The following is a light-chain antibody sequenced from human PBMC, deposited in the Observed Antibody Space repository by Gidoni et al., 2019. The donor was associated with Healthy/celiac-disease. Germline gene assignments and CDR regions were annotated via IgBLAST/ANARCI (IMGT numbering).Light chain of an antibody. Sequence: DIQMTESPSSLSASVGDRVTITCRASQSISSYLNWYQQKPGKAPQLLIYAASSLQSGVPSRFSCSGSLTDFTLTISSLQPEDFATYSCQQSYSTPRTFGQGTKVEIK. CDR1: QSISSY. V-gene: IGKV1-39*01. J-gene: IGKJ1*01. CDR2: AAS. CDR3: QQSYSTPRT.